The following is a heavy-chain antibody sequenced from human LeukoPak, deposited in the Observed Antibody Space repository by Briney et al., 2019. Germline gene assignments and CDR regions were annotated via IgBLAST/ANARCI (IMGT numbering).Heavy chain of an antibody. D-gene: IGHD4/OR15-4a*01. Sequence: GGSLRLSCAASGFTVSSNYMSWVRQAPGKGLEWVSVIYSGGSTYYADSVKGRFTISRDNSKNTLYLQMNSLRAEDTAVYYCANWTQDYGDRRDAFDIWGQGTMVTVSS. CDR1: GFTVSSNY. J-gene: IGHJ3*02. CDR2: IYSGGST. CDR3: ANWTQDYGDRRDAFDI. V-gene: IGHV3-53*05.